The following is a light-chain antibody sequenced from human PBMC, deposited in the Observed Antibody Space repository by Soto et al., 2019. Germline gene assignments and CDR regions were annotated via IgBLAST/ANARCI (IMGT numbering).Light chain of an antibody. CDR3: QSYNKLPIT. CDR1: QSVNSL. CDR2: GAS. J-gene: IGKJ5*01. V-gene: IGKV3-15*01. Sequence: VLTQSPATLSVSPGERATLSCWASQSVNSLCAWYQQKPGQAPRPLIYGASTRTNDTPARLSGSGYGTEFAHTFSTLQSEDFAVYYCQSYNKLPITSGQGTPLAIK.